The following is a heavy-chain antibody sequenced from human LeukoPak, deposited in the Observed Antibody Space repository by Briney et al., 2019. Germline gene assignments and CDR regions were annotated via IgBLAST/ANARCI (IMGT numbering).Heavy chain of an antibody. CDR1: GFTFSSYA. D-gene: IGHD5-24*01. J-gene: IGHJ4*02. CDR2: ISYDGSNK. Sequence: GRSLRLSCAASGFTFSSYAMHWVRQAPGKGLEWVAVISYDGSNKYYADSVKGRFTISRDNSKNTLYLQMNSLRAEDTAVYYRARGSLWLQLDYWGQGTLVTVSS. V-gene: IGHV3-30-3*01. CDR3: ARGSLWLQLDY.